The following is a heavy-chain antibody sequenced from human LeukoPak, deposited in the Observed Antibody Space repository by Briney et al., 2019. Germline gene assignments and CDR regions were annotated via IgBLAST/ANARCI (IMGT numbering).Heavy chain of an antibody. Sequence: GGSLRLSCVVSGFTFSSYDMSWVRQAPGKGLEWVSGISGSGGSTYYADSVKGRFTMSRDNAKNSLYLQMNSLRAEDTAVYYCARATTYDILTGYFDYWGQGTLVTVAS. CDR2: ISGSGGST. J-gene: IGHJ4*02. CDR1: GFTFSSYD. V-gene: IGHV3-23*01. D-gene: IGHD3-9*01. CDR3: ARATTYDILTGYFDY.